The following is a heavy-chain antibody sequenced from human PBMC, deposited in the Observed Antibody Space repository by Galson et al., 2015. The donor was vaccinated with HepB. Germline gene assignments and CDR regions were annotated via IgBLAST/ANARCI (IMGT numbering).Heavy chain of an antibody. Sequence: SLRLSCAASGFTFSSYSMNWVRQAPGKGLEWVSSISSSSSYIYYADSVKGRFTISRDNAKNSLYLQMNSLRAEDTAVYYCAQLWLPFHSNYYYYYMDVWGKGTTVTVSS. CDR3: AQLWLPFHSNYYYYYMDV. J-gene: IGHJ6*03. V-gene: IGHV3-21*01. CDR2: ISSSSSYI. CDR1: GFTFSSYS. D-gene: IGHD5-18*01.